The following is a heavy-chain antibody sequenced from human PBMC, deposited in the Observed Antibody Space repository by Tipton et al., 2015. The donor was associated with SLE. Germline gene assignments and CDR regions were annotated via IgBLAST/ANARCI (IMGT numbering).Heavy chain of an antibody. CDR1: GYSISSGYY. V-gene: IGHV4-38-2*02. D-gene: IGHD3-22*01. CDR2: IYHSGST. J-gene: IGHJ4*02. Sequence: TLSLTCAVSGYSISSGYYWGWIRQPPGKGLEWIGSIYHSGSTYYNPSLKSRVTISVDTSKNQFSLKLSPVTAADTAVYYCAREKSKEPRMHYYDGSGGFDYWGQGTLVTVSS. CDR3: AREKSKEPRMHYYDGSGGFDY.